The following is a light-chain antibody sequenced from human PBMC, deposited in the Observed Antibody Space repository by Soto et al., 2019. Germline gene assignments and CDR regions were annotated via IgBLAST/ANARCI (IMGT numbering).Light chain of an antibody. V-gene: IGLV1-40*01. CDR2: GNT. CDR1: SSNIGAGYD. CDR3: QSYDSSLTVV. J-gene: IGLJ2*01. Sequence: QSVLTQPPSVSGAPGQRVTISCTGSSSNIGAGYDVHWYQQFPGTTPKFLIYGNTNRPSGVPDRFSASKSGTSASLDITGLQAEYEAEYFCQSYDSSLTVVFGGGTKVTV.